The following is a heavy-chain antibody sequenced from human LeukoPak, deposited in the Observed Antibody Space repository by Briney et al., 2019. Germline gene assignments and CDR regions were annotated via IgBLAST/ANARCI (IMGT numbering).Heavy chain of an antibody. CDR3: ARVWYSSGWTFDY. V-gene: IGHV1-2*06. D-gene: IGHD6-19*01. J-gene: IGHJ4*02. Sequence: GASVKVSCKASGYTFTSYGISWVRQAPGQGLEWMGRINPNSGGTNYAQKFQGRVTMTRDTSISTAYMELSRLRSDDTAVYYCARVWYSSGWTFDYWGQGTLVTVSS. CDR1: GYTFTSYG. CDR2: INPNSGGT.